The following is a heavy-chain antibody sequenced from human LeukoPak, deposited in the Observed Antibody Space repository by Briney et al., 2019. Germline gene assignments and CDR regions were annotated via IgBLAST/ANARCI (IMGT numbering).Heavy chain of an antibody. CDR3: ATTRFDAFDI. J-gene: IGHJ3*02. D-gene: IGHD2-2*01. V-gene: IGHV4-59*08. Sequence: SETLSLTCMVSGGSISSYYWSWIRQPPGKGLEWIGYTSYSGSTNNNPSLKGRVTISVDTSKNQFSLKLSSVTAADTAVYYCATTRFDAFDIWGQGTMVTVSS. CDR2: TSYSGST. CDR1: GGSISSYY.